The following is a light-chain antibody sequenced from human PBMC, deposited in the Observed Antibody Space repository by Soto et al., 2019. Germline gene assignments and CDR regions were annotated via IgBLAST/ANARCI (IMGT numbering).Light chain of an antibody. CDR3: QQYGSSPRT. Sequence: EIVLPQSPGTLSLSPGQGATLSCRASQSLSSIYLAWYQQKPGQAPRLLIYRTSSRATGIPDRFSGSESETDFTLTISRLEPDDSAVYYCQQYGSSPRTFGPGTKVDNK. CDR1: QSLSSIY. CDR2: RTS. J-gene: IGKJ1*01. V-gene: IGKV3-20*01.